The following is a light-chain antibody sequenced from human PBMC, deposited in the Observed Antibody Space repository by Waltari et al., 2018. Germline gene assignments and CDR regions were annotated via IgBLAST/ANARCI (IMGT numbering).Light chain of an antibody. V-gene: IGKV3-15*01. CDR3: HQYNDGPPFN. Sequence: EIVMTQSPAPLSVSPGERAILSCRASPSVTTNLAWYQQKPGQAPRLLIYGASTRATDIPARFSGSGSGTEFTLTISSLQSEDFAVYYCHQYNDGPPFNFGQGTKLEIK. CDR1: PSVTTN. CDR2: GAS. J-gene: IGKJ2*01.